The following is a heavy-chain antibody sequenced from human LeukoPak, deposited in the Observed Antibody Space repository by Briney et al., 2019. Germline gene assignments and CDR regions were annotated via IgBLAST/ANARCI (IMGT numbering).Heavy chain of an antibody. CDR1: GYTFTDYH. CDR3: AREGRGDRGGFYKGY. D-gene: IGHD3-3*01. Sequence: ASVKVSCKASGYTFTDYHTHWVRQAPGQGLEWMGWINPNSGGTNYAQKFQGRVTMTRDTSISTAHMELSRLTSDDTAVYYCAREGRGDRGGFYKGYWGQGTLVTVSS. J-gene: IGHJ4*02. CDR2: INPNSGGT. V-gene: IGHV1-2*02.